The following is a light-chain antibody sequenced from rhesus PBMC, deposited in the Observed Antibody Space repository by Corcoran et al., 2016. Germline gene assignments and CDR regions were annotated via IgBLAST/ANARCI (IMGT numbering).Light chain of an antibody. Sequence: DIQMTQSPSSLSASVGDRVTITCRASENVNNYLNWYQQKPGKAPKPLIYKASTLQSGVPSRFKGSGSGTDYTFTNSSLQPEDVAPYYCQHGYCTPFTVGPGTKLDIK. V-gene: IGKV1-74*01. CDR1: ENVNNY. CDR2: KAS. J-gene: IGKJ3*01. CDR3: QHGYCTPFT.